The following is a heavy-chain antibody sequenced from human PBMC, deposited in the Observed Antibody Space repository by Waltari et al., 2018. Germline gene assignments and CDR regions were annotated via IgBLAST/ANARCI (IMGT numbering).Heavy chain of an antibody. CDR2: IYYSGST. J-gene: IGHJ4*02. V-gene: IGHV4-39*01. D-gene: IGHD6-6*01. Sequence: QLQLQESGPGLVKPLETLSLTCTVSGCSISSSSYYWGWRPQPPGKGLEWIRSIYYSGSTYYNPSLKSRVTISVDTSKNQFSLKLSSVTAADTAVYYCARRPYSSSSGGHYWGQGTLVTVSS. CDR3: ARRPYSSSSGGHY. CDR1: GCSISSSSYY.